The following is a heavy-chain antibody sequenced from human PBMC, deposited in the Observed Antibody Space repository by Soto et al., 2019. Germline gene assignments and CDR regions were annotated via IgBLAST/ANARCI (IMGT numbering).Heavy chain of an antibody. Sequence: SETLSLTCTVSGGSISSGGYYWSWIRQHPGKGLEWIGYIYYSGSTYYDPSLKSRVTISVDTSKNQFSLKLSSVTAADTAVYYCAREAYYDSSGYYFDYWGQGTLVTVSS. V-gene: IGHV4-31*03. J-gene: IGHJ4*02. D-gene: IGHD3-22*01. CDR1: GGSISSGGYY. CDR2: IYYSGST. CDR3: AREAYYDSSGYYFDY.